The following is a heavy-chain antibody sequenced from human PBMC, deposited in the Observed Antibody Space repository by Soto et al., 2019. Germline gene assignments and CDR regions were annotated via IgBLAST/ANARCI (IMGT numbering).Heavy chain of an antibody. D-gene: IGHD3-9*01. V-gene: IGHV4-30-4*01. J-gene: IGHJ4*02. Sequence: KASETLSLTCTVSGGSISSGDYYWSWIRQPPGKGLEWIGYIYYSGSTYYNPSLQSRVTISLDTSKSQFSLKLSSVTAADSAVYFCARLEGLATISYYFDFWGPGALVTVSS. CDR2: IYYSGST. CDR1: GGSISSGDYY. CDR3: ARLEGLATISYYFDF.